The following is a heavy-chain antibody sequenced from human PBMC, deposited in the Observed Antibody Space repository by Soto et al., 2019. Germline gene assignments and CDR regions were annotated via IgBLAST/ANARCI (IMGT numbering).Heavy chain of an antibody. V-gene: IGHV1-18*01. CDR1: GYTFTSYG. CDR2: ISTYNGNT. J-gene: IGHJ4*02. D-gene: IGHD3-3*01. CDR3: ARPSHYDFWSGYYAYDY. Sequence: QVQLVQSGAEVKKPGASVKVSCKASGYTFTSYGISWVRLAPGQGLEWRGWISTYNGNTNYAQKLQGRVTMTTDASTSTAYMELRSLRSDDTAVYYCARPSHYDFWSGYYAYDYWGQGTLVTVSS.